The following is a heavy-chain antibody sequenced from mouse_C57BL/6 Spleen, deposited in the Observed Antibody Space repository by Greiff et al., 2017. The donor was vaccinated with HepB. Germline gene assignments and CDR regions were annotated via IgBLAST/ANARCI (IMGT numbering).Heavy chain of an antibody. J-gene: IGHJ2*01. D-gene: IGHD6-1*01. Sequence: QVHVKQPGAELVKPGASVKLSCKASGYTFTSYWMQWVKQRPGQGLEWIGEIDPSDSYTNYNQKFKGKATLTVDTSSSTAYMQLSSLTSEDSAVYYCARRPLFDYWGQGTTLTVSS. V-gene: IGHV1-50*01. CDR1: GYTFTSYW. CDR3: ARRPLFDY. CDR2: IDPSDSYT.